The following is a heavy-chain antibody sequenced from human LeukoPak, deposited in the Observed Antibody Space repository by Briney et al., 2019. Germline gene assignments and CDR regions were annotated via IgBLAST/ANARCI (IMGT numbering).Heavy chain of an antibody. CDR3: ARGGEYCSSTSCTSKYFDP. V-gene: IGHV4-30-4*08. J-gene: IGHJ5*02. CDR1: GGSISGGDYY. Sequence: TLSLTCTVSGGSISGGDYYWSWIRQPPGKGLEWIGYIYYSGITYYNPSLKSRVTISVDTSKNPFPPKLSSVTAADTAVYYCARGGEYCSSTSCTSKYFDPWGQGTLVTVSS. D-gene: IGHD2-2*01. CDR2: IYYSGIT.